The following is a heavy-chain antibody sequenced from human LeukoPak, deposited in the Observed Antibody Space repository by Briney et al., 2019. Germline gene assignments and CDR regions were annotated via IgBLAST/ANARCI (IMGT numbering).Heavy chain of an antibody. D-gene: IGHD4-17*01. CDR2: ISYDGSNK. J-gene: IGHJ4*02. CDR1: GLTFSSYA. Sequence: GGSLRLSCTASGLTFSSYAMHWVRQAPGKGLEWVAVISYDGSNKYYADSVKGRFTISRDNSKNTLYLQMNSLRAEDTAVYYCARDPGDYDFDYWGQGTLVTVSS. V-gene: IGHV3-30-3*01. CDR3: ARDPGDYDFDY.